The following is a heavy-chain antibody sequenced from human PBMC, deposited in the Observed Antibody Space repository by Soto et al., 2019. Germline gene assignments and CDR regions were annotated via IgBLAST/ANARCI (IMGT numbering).Heavy chain of an antibody. D-gene: IGHD3-10*01. CDR2: ISAYNGNT. CDR1: GYTFTSYG. CDR3: ARAQPSRKVLLWFGELCH. J-gene: IGHJ4*02. Sequence: QVQLVQSGAEVKKPGASVKVSCKASGYTFTSYGISWVRQAPGQGLEWMGWISAYNGNTNYAQKLQGRVTMTTDTSTSTAYMELRSLRSDDTAVYYCARAQPSRKVLLWFGELCHWGQGTLVTVSS. V-gene: IGHV1-18*01.